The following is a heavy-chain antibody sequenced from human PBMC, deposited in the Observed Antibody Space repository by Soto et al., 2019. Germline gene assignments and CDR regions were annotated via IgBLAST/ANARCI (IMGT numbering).Heavy chain of an antibody. CDR2: ISGNGDTT. CDR3: AKLRGYDLGSTTFQH. J-gene: IGHJ1*01. V-gene: IGHV3-23*01. D-gene: IGHD5-12*01. Sequence: EVQLLESGGGLVQPGGSLRLSCAASGFTFSSSAMSWVRQAPGKGLDWVSAISGNGDTTYYADSVKGRFTISRDFSKNTLYRQMNSLRAEDTAVYYCAKLRGYDLGSTTFQHWGQGTLVTVSS. CDR1: GFTFSSSA.